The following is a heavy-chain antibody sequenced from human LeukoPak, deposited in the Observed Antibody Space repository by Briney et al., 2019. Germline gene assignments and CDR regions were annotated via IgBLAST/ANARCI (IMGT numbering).Heavy chain of an antibody. V-gene: IGHV4-34*01. CDR1: GGSFSGYY. J-gene: IGHJ5*02. CDR3: ARFETNDYGTSQNWFDP. CDR2: INHSGST. D-gene: IGHD4-17*01. Sequence: PSETLSLTCAVYGGSFSGYYRSWIRQPPGKGLEWIGEINHSGSTNYNPSLKSRVTISVDTSKNQFSLKLSSVTAADTAVYYCARFETNDYGTSQNWFDPWGQGTLVTVSS.